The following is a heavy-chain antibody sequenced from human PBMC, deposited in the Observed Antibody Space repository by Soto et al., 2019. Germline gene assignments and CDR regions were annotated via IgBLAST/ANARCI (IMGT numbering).Heavy chain of an antibody. D-gene: IGHD3-22*01. V-gene: IGHV3-23*01. CDR2: IRISGGST. Sequence: EVQLLESGGGSVQPGGSLRLSCAASGFTLSNYAMSWVRQAPGKGLEWVSAIRISGGSTYYADSVKGRFTISRDSSKNTLYLQMNSLRAEDTAVYYCAKDLRDSSGYYYYIDSWGQGILVTVSS. J-gene: IGHJ4*02. CDR1: GFTLSNYA. CDR3: AKDLRDSSGYYYYIDS.